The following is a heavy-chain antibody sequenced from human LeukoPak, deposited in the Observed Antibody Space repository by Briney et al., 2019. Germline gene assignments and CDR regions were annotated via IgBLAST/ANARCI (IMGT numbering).Heavy chain of an antibody. CDR1: GYTFTGYY. D-gene: IGHD5-18*01. J-gene: IGHJ4*02. CDR3: ARDNGGRYSYGLFDY. CDR2: INPNSGGT. V-gene: IGHV1-2*02. Sequence: ASVKVSCKASGYTFTGYYMHWVRQAPGQGPEWMGWINPNSGGTNYAQKFQGRVTMTRDTSISTAYMELSRLRSDDTAVYYCARDNGGRYSYGLFDYWGQGTLVTVSS.